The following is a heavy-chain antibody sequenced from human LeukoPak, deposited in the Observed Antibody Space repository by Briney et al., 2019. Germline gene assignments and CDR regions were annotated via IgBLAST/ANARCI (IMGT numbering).Heavy chain of an antibody. D-gene: IGHD1-14*01. V-gene: IGHV3-30*03. CDR1: GFTFSSYG. Sequence: PGGSLRLSCAASGFTFSSYGMHWVRQAPGKGLEWVAVISYDGSNKYYADSVKGRFTISRDNAKNSLYLQMNSLRAEDTAVYYCARVTLDAFDIWGQGTMVTVSS. CDR3: ARVTLDAFDI. J-gene: IGHJ3*02. CDR2: ISYDGSNK.